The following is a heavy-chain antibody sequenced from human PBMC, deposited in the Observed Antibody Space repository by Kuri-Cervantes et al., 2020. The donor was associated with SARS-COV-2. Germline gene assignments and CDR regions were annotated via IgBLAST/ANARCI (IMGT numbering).Heavy chain of an antibody. CDR1: GFTFSGSA. V-gene: IGHV3-73*01. CDR3: TRHDFWSAYYFDY. Sequence: GESLKISCAASGFTFSGSAMHWVRQASGKGLEWVGRIRSKANSYATAYAASVKGRFTISRDDSKNTLYLQMNSLKTEDTAVYYCTRHDFWSAYYFDYWGQGTLVTVSS. J-gene: IGHJ4*02. CDR2: IRSKANSYAT. D-gene: IGHD3-3*01.